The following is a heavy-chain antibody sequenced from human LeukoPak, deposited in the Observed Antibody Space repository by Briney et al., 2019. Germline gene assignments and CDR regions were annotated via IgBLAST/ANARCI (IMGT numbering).Heavy chain of an antibody. CDR1: GGSFSGYY. CDR2: INHSGST. D-gene: IGHD3-10*01. J-gene: IGHJ3*02. CDR3: AREGLLWFGDSVVLGAFDI. V-gene: IGHV4-34*01. Sequence: SETLSLTCAVYGGSFSGYYWSWIRQPPGKGLEWIGEINHSGSTNYNPSLKSRVTISVDTSKNQFSLKLSSVTAADTAVYYCAREGLLWFGDSVVLGAFDIWGQGTMVTVSS.